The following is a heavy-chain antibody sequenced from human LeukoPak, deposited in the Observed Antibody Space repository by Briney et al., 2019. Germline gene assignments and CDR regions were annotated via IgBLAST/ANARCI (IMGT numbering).Heavy chain of an antibody. D-gene: IGHD5-18*01. CDR2: IYYSGST. V-gene: IGHV4-59*01. CDR3: ARVYGYSYGSYDYYMDV. J-gene: IGHJ6*03. CDR1: GGSISSYY. Sequence: PSETLSRTCTVSGGSISSYYWSWIRQPPGKGLEWIGYIYYSGSTNYNPSLKSRVTISVDTSKNQFSLKLSSVTAADTAVYYCARVYGYSYGSYDYYMDVWGKGTTVTVSS.